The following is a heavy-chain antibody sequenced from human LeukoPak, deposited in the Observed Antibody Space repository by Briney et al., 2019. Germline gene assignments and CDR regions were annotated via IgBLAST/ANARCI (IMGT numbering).Heavy chain of an antibody. Sequence: PGGSLRLSCAASGFTFSSHWMHWVRQAPGKGLVWVSRINSDGSSTSYADSVKGRFTISRDNAKNTLYLQMNSLRAEDTAVYYCARDIPPCSGGSCYSGGVDYWGQGTLVTVSS. CDR3: ARDIPPCSGGSCYSGGVDY. CDR1: GFTFSSHW. V-gene: IGHV3-74*01. CDR2: INSDGSST. J-gene: IGHJ4*02. D-gene: IGHD2-15*01.